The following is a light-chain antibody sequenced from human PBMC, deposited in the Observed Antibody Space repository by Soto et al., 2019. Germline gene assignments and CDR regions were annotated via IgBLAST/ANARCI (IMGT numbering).Light chain of an antibody. V-gene: IGKV3-20*01. CDR3: QQYGSSGT. CDR1: LSVSVY. J-gene: IGKJ1*01. CDR2: DAS. Sequence: EIVLTQSPGTLSLSPGERATLSCRTSLSVSVYLDWYQQKPGQAPRLLISDASNRATGIPARFSGSGSGTDFTLTISRLEPEDFAVYYCQQYGSSGTFGQGTKVDIK.